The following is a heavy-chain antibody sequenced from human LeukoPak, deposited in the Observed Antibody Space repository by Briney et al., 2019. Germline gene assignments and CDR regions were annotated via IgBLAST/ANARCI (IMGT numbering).Heavy chain of an antibody. J-gene: IGHJ4*02. CDR1: GFTFSSYG. CDR2: ISGSGGST. Sequence: GGSLRPSCAASGFTFSSYGMSWVRQAPGKGLEWVSAISGSGGSTYYADSVKGRFTISRDNSKNTLYLQMNSLRAEDTAVYYCAKDRGGQGYGSGSLDYWGQGTLVTVSS. V-gene: IGHV3-23*01. CDR3: AKDRGGQGYGSGSLDY. D-gene: IGHD3-10*01.